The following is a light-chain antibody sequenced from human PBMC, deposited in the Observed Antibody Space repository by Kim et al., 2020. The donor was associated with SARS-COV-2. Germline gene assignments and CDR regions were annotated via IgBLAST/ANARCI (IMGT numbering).Light chain of an antibody. V-gene: IGLV3-21*03. Sequence: AQGKTARVTGGGTTVGSKRVHWYEKKPGEAPVRVIYDESDGRSGSPERGAVAKSGDTDALTISRVEDGDEADYYCQGWDSGSDHPVFGGGTQLTV. CDR1: TVGSKR. CDR3: QGWDSGSDHPV. CDR2: DES. J-gene: IGLJ3*02.